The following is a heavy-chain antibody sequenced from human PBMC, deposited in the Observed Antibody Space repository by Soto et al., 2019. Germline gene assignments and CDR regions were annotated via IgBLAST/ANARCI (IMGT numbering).Heavy chain of an antibody. V-gene: IGHV3-23*01. CDR1: GFTFSNYA. Sequence: GGSLRLSCAASGFTFSNYAMSWVRQAPGKGLEWVSGISDSGGRTNYADSVKGRFTISRDNSKNTLYLQMNSLRAEDTAVYYCAKEGDSSGYYYRGWFDPWGQGTLVTVSS. CDR3: AKEGDSSGYYYRGWFDP. CDR2: ISDSGGRT. J-gene: IGHJ5*02. D-gene: IGHD3-22*01.